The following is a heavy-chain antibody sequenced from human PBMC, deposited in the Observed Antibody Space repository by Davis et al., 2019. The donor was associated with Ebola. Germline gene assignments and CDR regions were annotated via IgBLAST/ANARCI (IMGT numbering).Heavy chain of an antibody. Sequence: GESPKTPCKGLGYTFSSYWLAWVPQMPGQGLDWVGIIYPGDSDTRYSPSFQGQVTISADKSTSTAYLQWGSLKASDTDMYYCARSGNYYYYYDGLDLWGQGTTVTVFS. J-gene: IGHJ6*02. CDR2: IYPGDSDT. D-gene: IGHD3-16*01. CDR3: ARSGNYYYYYDGLDL. CDR1: GYTFSSYW. V-gene: IGHV5-51*01.